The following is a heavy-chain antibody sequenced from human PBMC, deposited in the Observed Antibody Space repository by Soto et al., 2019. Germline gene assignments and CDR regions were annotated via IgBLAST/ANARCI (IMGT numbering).Heavy chain of an antibody. CDR1: YGFISSGDYY. CDR2: IYYSGST. CDR3: ERVGGYEFGLDY. D-gene: IGHD5-12*01. V-gene: IGHV4-30-4*01. J-gene: IGHJ4*02. Sequence: SETLSLTCTVSYGFISSGDYYWSWIRQPPGKGLEWIGYIYYSGSTYYNPSLKSRVTISLDTSKNQFSLKLSSVTAADTAVYFFERVGGYEFGLDYWGRGSLVTVSS.